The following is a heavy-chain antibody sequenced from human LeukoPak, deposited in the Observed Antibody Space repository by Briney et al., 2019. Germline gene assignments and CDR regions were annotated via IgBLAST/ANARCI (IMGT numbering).Heavy chain of an antibody. CDR2: IYYSGST. J-gene: IGHJ5*02. CDR1: GGSISSSSYY. Sequence: ASETLSLTCTVSGGSISSSSYYWGWIRQPPGKGLEWIGSIYYSGSTYYNPSLKSRVTISVDTSKNQFSLKLSSVTAADTAVYYCAGGSSWYANWFDPWGQGTLVTVSS. CDR3: AGGSSWYANWFDP. D-gene: IGHD6-13*01. V-gene: IGHV4-39*07.